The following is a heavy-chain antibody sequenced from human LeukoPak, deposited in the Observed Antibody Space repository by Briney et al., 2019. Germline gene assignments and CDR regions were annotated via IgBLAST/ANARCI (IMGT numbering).Heavy chain of an antibody. J-gene: IGHJ1*01. V-gene: IGHV3-64D*09. CDR1: GFTFRIYT. Sequence: GWALKLSCSASGFTFRIYTMHWVRQAPGNGMEYVLAISSNGGSTYYADSVKGRFTISRDNSKNTLYLQVSSLRAEDTAVYYCVKADYYDTSNYYYRYFQYWGQGTLVTVSS. CDR3: VKADYYDTSNYYYRYFQY. D-gene: IGHD3-22*01. CDR2: ISSNGGST.